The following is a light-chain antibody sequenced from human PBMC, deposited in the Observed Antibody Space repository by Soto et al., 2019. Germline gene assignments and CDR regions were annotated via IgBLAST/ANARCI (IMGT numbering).Light chain of an antibody. J-gene: IGLJ3*02. CDR2: NND. CDR1: SSNIGSYS. V-gene: IGLV1-44*01. CDR3: AAWDDSLNGHWV. Sequence: QSVLAQPPSASGTPGQRVTISCSGSSSNIGSYSVSWYQKLPGTAPKLLIYNNDQRPSGVPDRFSGSKSGTSASLASSGLQSEDEADYYCAAWDDSLNGHWVFGGGTKLTVL.